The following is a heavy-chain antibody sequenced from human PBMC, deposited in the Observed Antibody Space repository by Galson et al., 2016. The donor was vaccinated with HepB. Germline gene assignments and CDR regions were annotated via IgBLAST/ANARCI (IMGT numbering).Heavy chain of an antibody. D-gene: IGHD3-16*01. Sequence: SVKVSCKASGYTFTTYGISWVRQAPGQGLEWMGWISPNNGNTHYVKKLQGRVTMTTDASTSTGYMELRSLRSDDTAIYYCARGPWGGIVNEYWGQGTLVTVSS. V-gene: IGHV1-18*01. CDR2: ISPNNGNT. J-gene: IGHJ4*02. CDR3: ARGPWGGIVNEY. CDR1: GYTFTTYG.